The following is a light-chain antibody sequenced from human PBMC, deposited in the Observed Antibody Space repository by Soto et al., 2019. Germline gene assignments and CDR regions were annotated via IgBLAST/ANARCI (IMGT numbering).Light chain of an antibody. V-gene: IGKV1D-16*01. J-gene: IGKJ4*01. CDR1: QDINSY. Sequence: DVQMTQSPSSLSASVGDRVTITCRASQDINSYLAWYQQKPGNAPKSLIYAASSLQTGVPSRFSGSESGTDFTLTIRNLQPEDSATYYCQQSNIYPLTFGGGTKVEIK. CDR3: QQSNIYPLT. CDR2: AAS.